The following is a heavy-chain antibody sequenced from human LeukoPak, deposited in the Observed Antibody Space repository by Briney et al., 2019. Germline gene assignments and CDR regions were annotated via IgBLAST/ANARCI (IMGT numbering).Heavy chain of an antibody. V-gene: IGHV7-4-1*02. CDR1: GYTLTSYA. CDR3: ARLSDRDIDY. Sequence: ASVKVSCKASGYTLTSYAMNWVRQAPGQGLEWMGWINTNTGNPTYAQGFTGQFFFSLDTSVSTAYLQISSLKAEDTAVYYCARLSDRDIDYWGQGTLVTVSS. J-gene: IGHJ4*02. D-gene: IGHD5-24*01. CDR2: INTNTGNP.